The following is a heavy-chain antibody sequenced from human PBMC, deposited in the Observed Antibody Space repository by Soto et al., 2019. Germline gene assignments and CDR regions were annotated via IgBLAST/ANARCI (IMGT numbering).Heavy chain of an antibody. D-gene: IGHD3-22*01. CDR1: GGSISSGGYS. J-gene: IGHJ4*02. CDR2: IYHSGST. Sequence: SETLSLTCAVSGGSISSGGYSWSWIRQPPGKGLEWIGYIYHSGSTYYNPSLKSRVTTSVDRSKNQFSLKLSSVTAADTAVYYCAREDHYYDSSGYYYRGNFDYWGQGTLVTVSS. CDR3: AREDHYYDSSGYYYRGNFDY. V-gene: IGHV4-30-2*01.